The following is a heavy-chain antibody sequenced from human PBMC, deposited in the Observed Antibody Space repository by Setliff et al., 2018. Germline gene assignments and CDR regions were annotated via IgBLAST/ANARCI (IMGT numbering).Heavy chain of an antibody. Sequence: SETLSLTCTVSGGSIDSSFWNWIRQSPEKGLEWIGYKSTRGDTNSNPSLRSRLTMSVDTSKSQFSLNLTSVTAADTAIYFCARVDFTMIQGVLGLWGQGTLVTVSS. CDR2: KSTRGDT. J-gene: IGHJ1*01. CDR1: GGSIDSSF. V-gene: IGHV4-59*01. D-gene: IGHD3-10*01. CDR3: ARVDFTMIQGVLGL.